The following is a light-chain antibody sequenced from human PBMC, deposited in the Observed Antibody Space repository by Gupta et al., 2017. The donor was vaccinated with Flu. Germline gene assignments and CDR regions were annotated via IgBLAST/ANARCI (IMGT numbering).Light chain of an antibody. CDR3: QQYNNWPHT. CDR2: GAS. J-gene: IGKJ4*01. Sequence: EIVTTQPPATLSVSPGERATLSCRASQSVSSYLAWYQQKPGQAPRLLIYGASTRDTGIPARFSGSGSGTEFTLTISSLQSEDFAVYYCQQYNNWPHTFGGGTKVEI. CDR1: QSVSSY. V-gene: IGKV3-15*01.